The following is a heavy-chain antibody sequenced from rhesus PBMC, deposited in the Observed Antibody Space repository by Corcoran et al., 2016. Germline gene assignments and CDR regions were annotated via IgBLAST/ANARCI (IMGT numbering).Heavy chain of an antibody. Sequence: EVQLVESGGGLVQPGVSLRLFCAASGSTFSHYYISCVCPALWKGLEWVGLIRNKANSYTTEYAAAVKGRFTITRDDSKNTLYLQMSSLKTEDTAVYYCTKLPTVAALGYWGQGVLVTVSS. D-gene: IGHD4-29*01. CDR1: GSTFSHYY. V-gene: IGHV3-20*01. CDR2: IRNKANSYTT. CDR3: TKLPTVAALGY. J-gene: IGHJ4*01.